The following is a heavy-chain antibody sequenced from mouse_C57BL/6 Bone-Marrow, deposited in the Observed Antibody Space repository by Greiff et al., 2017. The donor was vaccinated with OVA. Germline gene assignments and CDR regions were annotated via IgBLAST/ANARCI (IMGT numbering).Heavy chain of an antibody. Sequence: EVKLQESGPELVKPGASVKISCKASGYSFTGYYMNWVKQSPEKSLEWIGEINPSTGGTTYNQKFKAKATLTVDKSSSTAYMQLKSLTSEDSAVYYCARGGTSPLAYWGQGTLVTVSA. CDR2: INPSTGGT. CDR3: ARGGTSPLAY. D-gene: IGHD4-1*01. V-gene: IGHV1-42*01. CDR1: GYSFTGYY. J-gene: IGHJ3*01.